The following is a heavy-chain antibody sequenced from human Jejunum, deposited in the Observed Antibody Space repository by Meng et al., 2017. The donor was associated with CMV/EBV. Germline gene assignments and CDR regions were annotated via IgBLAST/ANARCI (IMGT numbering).Heavy chain of an antibody. CDR1: GFPFRPYP. D-gene: IGHD2-2*01. J-gene: IGHJ4*02. CDR3: AKGRAGSTSCFDY. CDR2: ITDSGGST. Sequence: GFPFRPYPMAWVRQAPGKGLEWVSGITDSGGSTNYADSVKGRFTISRDNSKNTLYLQMNSLRAEDTAVYYCAKGRAGSTSCFDYWGQGTLVTVSS. V-gene: IGHV3-23*01.